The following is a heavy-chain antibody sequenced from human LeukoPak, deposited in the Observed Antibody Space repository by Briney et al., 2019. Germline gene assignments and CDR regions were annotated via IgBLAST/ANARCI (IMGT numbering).Heavy chain of an antibody. V-gene: IGHV3-23*01. D-gene: IGHD7-27*01. Sequence: GGSLRLSCAASGFTFSSYSMNWVRQAPGKGLEWVSTTTGGGENTYYADSVRGRFTISRDNSKTTLHLQMNGLRPEDTAVYYCAKVLTGSQDYWGQGTLVTVSS. CDR3: AKVLTGSQDY. CDR1: GFTFSSYS. CDR2: TTGGGENT. J-gene: IGHJ4*02.